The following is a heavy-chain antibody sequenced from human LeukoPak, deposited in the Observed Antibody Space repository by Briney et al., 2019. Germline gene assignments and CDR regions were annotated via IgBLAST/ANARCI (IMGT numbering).Heavy chain of an antibody. Sequence: GESLRLSCVASGFTFNIYSMSWVRQAPGKGLEWVSCISSSSTYIYYADSVKGRFTISRDNAKHSLYLQMISLRAEDTAVYYCARDQNDILTGYLKAVYYYGMDVWGQGTTVTVSS. J-gene: IGHJ6*02. V-gene: IGHV3-21*01. CDR2: ISSSSTYI. CDR1: GFTFNIYS. D-gene: IGHD3-9*01. CDR3: ARDQNDILTGYLKAVYYYGMDV.